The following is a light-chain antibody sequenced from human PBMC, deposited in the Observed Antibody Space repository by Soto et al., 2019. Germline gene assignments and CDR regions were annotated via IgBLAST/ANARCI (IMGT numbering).Light chain of an antibody. CDR1: QSVSSN. CDR3: QQYYNSPRT. J-gene: IGKJ1*01. V-gene: IGKV3-15*01. Sequence: EIVMTQSPATLSVSPGERASLSCRASQSVSSNLAWYQQKPGQAPRLLIYSASTRATGIPARFSGSGSGTEFTLTISSLQSEDFAVYFCQQYYNSPRTFGQGTKVDIK. CDR2: SAS.